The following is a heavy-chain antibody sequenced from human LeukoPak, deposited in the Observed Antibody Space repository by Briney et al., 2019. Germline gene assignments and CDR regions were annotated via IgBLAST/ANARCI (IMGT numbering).Heavy chain of an antibody. CDR1: GGSISSSNW. CDR3: ARHVPTVGDY. CDR2: IYHSGST. Sequence: KPSGTLSLTCAVSGGSISSSNWWSWVRQPPGKGLGWIGEIYHSGSTYYNPSLKSRVTIFIDTSKNQFSLKLSSVTAADTAVYYCARHVPTVGDYWGQGTLVTVSS. D-gene: IGHD4-11*01. V-gene: IGHV4-4*02. J-gene: IGHJ4*02.